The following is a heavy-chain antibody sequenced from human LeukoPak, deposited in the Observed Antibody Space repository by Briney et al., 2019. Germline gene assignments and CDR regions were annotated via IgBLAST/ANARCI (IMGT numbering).Heavy chain of an antibody. CDR3: ARDREAARPVWFDP. Sequence: GGSLRLSCAASGFSFSIHGMHWVRQVPGKGLEWVAVIWYDGSKKYYADFVKGRFTISRDNFKNTMSLQMNSLRADDTAVYYCARDREAARPVWFDPWGQGTLVTVSS. D-gene: IGHD6-6*01. V-gene: IGHV3-33*01. J-gene: IGHJ5*02. CDR2: IWYDGSKK. CDR1: GFSFSIHG.